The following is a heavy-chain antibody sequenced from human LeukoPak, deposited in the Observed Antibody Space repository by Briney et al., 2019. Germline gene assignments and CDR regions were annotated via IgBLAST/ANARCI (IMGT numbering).Heavy chain of an antibody. CDR1: GFTFSSYA. D-gene: IGHD3-22*01. CDR3: ARDYSSGYYRTFDY. J-gene: IGHJ4*02. Sequence: GGSLRLYCAAAGFTFSSYAMHCVRQAPGKGLEWVAVISYDGSNIYYADSVKGRFTISRDNSKNTLYLQVNSLRAEDTAVYYCARDYSSGYYRTFDYWGQGTLVTVSS. CDR2: ISYDGSNI. V-gene: IGHV3-30*04.